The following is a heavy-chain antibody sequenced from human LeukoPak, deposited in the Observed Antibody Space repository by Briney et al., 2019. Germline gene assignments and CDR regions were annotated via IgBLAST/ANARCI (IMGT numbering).Heavy chain of an antibody. CDR3: ARVSDYWGSPKPFDP. J-gene: IGHJ5*02. V-gene: IGHV1-2*02. CDR2: INPNSGGT. D-gene: IGHD2-8*02. CDR1: GYTFTGYY. Sequence: GASVKVSCKASGYTFTGYYMHWVRQAPGQGLQWMGWINPNSGGTNYAQKFQGRVTMTRDTSISTAYMELSRLRSDDTGVYYCARVSDYWGSPKPFDPWGQGTLVTVSS.